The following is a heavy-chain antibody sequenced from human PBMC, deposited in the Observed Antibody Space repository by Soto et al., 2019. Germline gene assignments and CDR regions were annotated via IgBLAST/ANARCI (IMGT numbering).Heavy chain of an antibody. J-gene: IGHJ4*02. CDR1: GYTCTSCG. Sequence: GASVKVYCKASGYTCTSCGIASVRKAPGQGLEWMGWISPYKGNTHYAQKFQGRVTMTTDTSTSTAYMELRSLRSDDTAVYYCARDLDGSGSYYTDYWGQGTLVTVSS. V-gene: IGHV1-18*01. CDR3: ARDLDGSGSYYTDY. D-gene: IGHD3-10*01. CDR2: ISPYKGNT.